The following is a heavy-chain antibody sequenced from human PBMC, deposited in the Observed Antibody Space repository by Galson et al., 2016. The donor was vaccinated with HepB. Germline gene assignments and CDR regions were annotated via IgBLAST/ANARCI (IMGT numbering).Heavy chain of an antibody. CDR1: GFTFSTYA. D-gene: IGHD1-1*01. Sequence: SLRLSCAASGFTFSTYAMTWVRQAPGKGLEWVSAISGSGGSTYYAGSVKGRFTTSRDTSKNTLYLRMNSLRAEDTAVYYCAKWGYNWNLDWLDPWGQGTLVTVSS. V-gene: IGHV3-23*01. CDR2: ISGSGGST. CDR3: AKWGYNWNLDWLDP. J-gene: IGHJ5*02.